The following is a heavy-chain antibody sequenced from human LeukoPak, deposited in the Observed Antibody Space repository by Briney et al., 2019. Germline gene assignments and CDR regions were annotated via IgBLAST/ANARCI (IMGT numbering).Heavy chain of an antibody. CDR2: ISGNGVAT. CDR1: GFIFSIYG. Sequence: GGSLRLSCAGTGFIFSIYGMTWVRQAPGKGLEWVGAISGNGVATHYADSVKGRFTLSRDNSKNTLYLQMDNLRVEDTALFYCVKNGGTSSLYYFDSWGQGTLVTVSS. D-gene: IGHD2-2*01. V-gene: IGHV3-23*01. J-gene: IGHJ4*02. CDR3: VKNGGTSSLYYFDS.